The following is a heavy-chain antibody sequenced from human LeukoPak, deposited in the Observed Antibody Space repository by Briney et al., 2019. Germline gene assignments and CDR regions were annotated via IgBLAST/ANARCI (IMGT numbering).Heavy chain of an antibody. Sequence: LAGGSLRLSCAASGFTFSSYAMHWVRQAPGKGLEWVAVISYDGSNKYYADSVKGRFTISRDNSKNTLYLQMNSLRVEDTGLYYCVRDVAKRGENYLFLWDYWGQGSLVTVSS. J-gene: IGHJ4*02. CDR2: ISYDGSNK. CDR1: GFTFSSYA. CDR3: VRDVAKRGENYLFLWDY. V-gene: IGHV3-30-3*01. D-gene: IGHD1-7*01.